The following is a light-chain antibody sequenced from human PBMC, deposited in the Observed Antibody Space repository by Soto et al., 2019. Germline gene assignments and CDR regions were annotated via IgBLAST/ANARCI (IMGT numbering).Light chain of an antibody. V-gene: IGKV1-39*01. CDR2: GAS. Sequence: DIQMTQSPSSLSASVGDTVTITCRTSQSINTYLNWYQQKPGKAPKVLIYGASSLQGGVPSRFSGSGSGTDFTLTISSLQPEDFATYYCQQSYSTPITFGQGTRLEI. CDR3: QQSYSTPIT. J-gene: IGKJ5*01. CDR1: QSINTY.